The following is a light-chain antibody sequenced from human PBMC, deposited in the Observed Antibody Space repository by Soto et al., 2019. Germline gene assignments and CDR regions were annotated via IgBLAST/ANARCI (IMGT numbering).Light chain of an antibody. CDR3: QQGHNWPLT. Sequence: EIVMTQSPATLSLSPGERAALSCRASQSINSELAWYQQKPGQPTRLLIYSASTRATGVPARFTGSESGSEFTLTISGLQAEDFAVYYCQQGHNWPLTFGQGTRLEI. CDR1: QSINSE. CDR2: SAS. J-gene: IGKJ2*01. V-gene: IGKV3-15*01.